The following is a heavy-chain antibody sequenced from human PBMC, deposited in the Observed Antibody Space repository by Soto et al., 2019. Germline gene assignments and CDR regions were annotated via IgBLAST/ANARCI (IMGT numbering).Heavy chain of an antibody. CDR3: ARGGYSFEY. CDR1: GGSISSYY. V-gene: IGHV4-59*01. Sequence: QVQLQESGPGLVKPSETLSLTCTVSGGSISSYYWSWIRQPPGKGLEWIGYIYYSGSTNYNPSLKSRVTISVDTSKNQFSLKLSSVTAADTAVYYCARGGYSFEYWGQGTLVTVSS. CDR2: IYYSGST. J-gene: IGHJ4*02. D-gene: IGHD5-18*01.